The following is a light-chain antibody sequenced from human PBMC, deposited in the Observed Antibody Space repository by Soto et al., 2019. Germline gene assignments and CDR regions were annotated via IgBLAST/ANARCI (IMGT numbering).Light chain of an antibody. J-gene: IGKJ4*01. V-gene: IGKV3-11*01. CDR1: QSISSY. CDR2: DAS. CDR3: QQHSTLPLT. Sequence: EIVLTQSPATLSLSPGERATLSCRASQSISSYLGWYQQRPGQAPRLLIYDASNRATGIPAKFSGSGSGTDLTLTISSLEPEDFAVYYCQQHSTLPLTFGGGTKVDIK.